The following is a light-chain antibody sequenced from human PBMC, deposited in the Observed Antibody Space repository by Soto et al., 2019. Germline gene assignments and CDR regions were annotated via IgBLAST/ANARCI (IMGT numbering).Light chain of an antibody. J-gene: IGKJ4*01. CDR1: QSVTSSY. V-gene: IGKV3-20*01. CDR2: GAS. Sequence: CRSSQSVTSSYLAWWQQKPGQAPRLLIYGASSRATGIPDRFSGSLSRTAASLTGIRLQPAGCAAYFCPLPATTLTPIGGGTKVDIK. CDR3: PLPATTLTP.